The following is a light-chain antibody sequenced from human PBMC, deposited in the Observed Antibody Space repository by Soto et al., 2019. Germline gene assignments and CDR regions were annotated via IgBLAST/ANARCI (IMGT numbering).Light chain of an antibody. J-gene: IGKJ1*01. CDR3: QQRSDWPCT. V-gene: IGKV3-11*01. Sequence: EIVLTQSPATLSLSPGERATLSCSASQSVSSYLAWYQQKPGQAPRLLMYEASNRATGIPARFSGGGSGTDFTLTISSLEPEDFAVYYCQQRSDWPCTFGQGTKVDIK. CDR2: EAS. CDR1: QSVSSY.